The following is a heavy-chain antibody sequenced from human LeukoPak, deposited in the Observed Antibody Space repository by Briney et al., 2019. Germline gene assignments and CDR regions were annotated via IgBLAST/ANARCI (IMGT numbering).Heavy chain of an antibody. D-gene: IGHD2-2*01. CDR3: ARVAVKSAAMMYWFDV. CDR1: GDSFTNSNYF. CDR2: RHTTGST. V-gene: IGHV4-61*02. J-gene: IGHJ5*02. Sequence: PSETLSLTCTVSGDSFTNSNYFWSWIRQPAGKRLEWIGRRHTTGSTNYHPSLKTRLTISEETSKNQFSLELRSVTAADTAIYYCARVAVKSAAMMYWFDVWGQGILVTVSS.